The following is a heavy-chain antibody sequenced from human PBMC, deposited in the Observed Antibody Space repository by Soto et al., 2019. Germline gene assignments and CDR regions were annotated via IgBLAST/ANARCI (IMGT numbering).Heavy chain of an antibody. Sequence: TGESLKISCKGSGYSFTSYWIGWVRQMPGKGLEWMGIIYPGDSDTRYSPSFQGQVTISADKSISTAYLQWSSLKASDTAMYYCARRGIAAAGTTYGMDVWGQGTTVTVSS. D-gene: IGHD6-13*01. CDR2: IYPGDSDT. CDR1: GYSFTSYW. V-gene: IGHV5-51*01. CDR3: ARRGIAAAGTTYGMDV. J-gene: IGHJ6*02.